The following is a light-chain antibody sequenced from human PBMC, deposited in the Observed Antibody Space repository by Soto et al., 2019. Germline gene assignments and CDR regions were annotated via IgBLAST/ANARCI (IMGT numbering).Light chain of an antibody. J-gene: IGLJ1*01. CDR3: SSYTSSSTQV. CDR1: RRDVGGYNY. CDR2: EVS. Sequence: QSALTQPASVSGSPGQSITISCTGTRRDVGGYNYVSWYQQHPGKAPKLMIYEVSNRPSGVSNRFSGSKSGNTASLTISGLQAEDEADYYCSSYTSSSTQVFGTGNKLTVL. V-gene: IGLV2-14*01.